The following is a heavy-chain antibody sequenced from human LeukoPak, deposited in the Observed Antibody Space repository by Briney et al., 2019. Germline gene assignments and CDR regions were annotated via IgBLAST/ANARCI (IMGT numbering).Heavy chain of an antibody. Sequence: GGSLRLSCAASGFTFDDYAMHWVRHAPGKGLEWVSGFNWNSGTIGYADSVKGRFTISRDDAKNSLYLQINSLRADDTALYYCAKSGSGYYYVFDYWGQGTLVTVSS. D-gene: IGHD3-22*01. CDR1: GFTFDDYA. CDR2: FNWNSGTI. V-gene: IGHV3-9*01. CDR3: AKSGSGYYYVFDY. J-gene: IGHJ4*02.